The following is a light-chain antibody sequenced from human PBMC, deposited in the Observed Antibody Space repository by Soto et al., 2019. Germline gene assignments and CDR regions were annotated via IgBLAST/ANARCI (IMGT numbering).Light chain of an antibody. Sequence: QAVVTQEPSLTGPPGGTVTLTCASSTGTVTSGYFPSWFQKKPGQAPRALIYSTSNRHSWTPARFSGSLLGGKAALTLSAVQPEDEDDYYCLLYYGDVNWVFGGGTQLTVL. CDR1: TGTVTSGYF. CDR3: LLYYGDVNWV. V-gene: IGLV7-43*01. J-gene: IGLJ3*02. CDR2: STS.